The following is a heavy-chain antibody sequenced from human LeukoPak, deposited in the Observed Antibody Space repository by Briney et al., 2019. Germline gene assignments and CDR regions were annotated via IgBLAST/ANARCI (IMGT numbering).Heavy chain of an antibody. Sequence: SVKVSCKASGGTFSSYAISWVRQAPGQGLEWMGGIIPIFGTANYAQKFQGRVTITTDESTSTAYMELSSLRSEDTAVYYCARVRRTAMANNWFDPWGQGTLVTVSS. CDR1: GGTFSSYA. V-gene: IGHV1-69*05. J-gene: IGHJ5*02. D-gene: IGHD5-18*01. CDR2: IIPIFGTA. CDR3: ARVRRTAMANNWFDP.